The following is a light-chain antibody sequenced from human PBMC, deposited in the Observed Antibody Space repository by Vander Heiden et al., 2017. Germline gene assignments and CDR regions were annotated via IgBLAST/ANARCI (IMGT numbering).Light chain of an antibody. CDR2: GAS. CDR1: QRVSSSY. Sequence: EIVLTQSPGPLSLSPGERATLSCRASQRVSSSYLAWYQQKPGQAPRLLIYGASSRATGIPDRFSGSGSGTDFTLTISRLEPEDFAVYYCQQYGSSPQTFGQGTKVEIK. V-gene: IGKV3-20*01. J-gene: IGKJ1*01. CDR3: QQYGSSPQT.